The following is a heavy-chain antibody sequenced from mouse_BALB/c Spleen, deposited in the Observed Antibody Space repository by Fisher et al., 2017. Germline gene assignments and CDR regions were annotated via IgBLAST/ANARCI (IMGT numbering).Heavy chain of an antibody. D-gene: IGHD1-2*01. Sequence: KFKGKATLTVDKSSSTAYMELLNLTSEDSAVYYCARGDYYGPHWYFDVWGAGTTVTVSS. J-gene: IGHJ1*01. CDR3: ARGDYYGPHWYFDV. V-gene: IGHV1-26*01.